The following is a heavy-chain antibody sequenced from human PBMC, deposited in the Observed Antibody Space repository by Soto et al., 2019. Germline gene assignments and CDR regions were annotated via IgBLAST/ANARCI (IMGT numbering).Heavy chain of an antibody. J-gene: IGHJ5*02. CDR3: ARSSTYYYDSSGP. D-gene: IGHD3-22*01. V-gene: IGHV4-61*08. CDR1: GGSISSGGYS. Sequence: KPSETLSLTCAVSGGSISSGGYSWSWIRQPPGKGLEWIGYIYYSGSTNYNPSLKSRVTISVDTSKNQFSLKLSSVTAADTAVYYCARSSTYYYDSSGPWGQGTLVTVSS. CDR2: IYYSGST.